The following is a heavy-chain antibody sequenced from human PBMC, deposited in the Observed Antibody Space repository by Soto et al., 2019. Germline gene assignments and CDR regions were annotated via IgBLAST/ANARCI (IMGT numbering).Heavy chain of an antibody. Sequence: SETLSLTCTVSGGSIRSGDYYWSWIRQPPGKGLEWIGYIYYSGSTYYNPSLKSRVTISVDTSKNQFSLKLSSVTAADTAVYYCARDRRDFDWLLSLDYWGQGTLVTVSS. CDR2: IYYSGST. V-gene: IGHV4-30-4*01. D-gene: IGHD3-9*01. J-gene: IGHJ4*02. CDR3: ARDRRDFDWLLSLDY. CDR1: GGSIRSGDYY.